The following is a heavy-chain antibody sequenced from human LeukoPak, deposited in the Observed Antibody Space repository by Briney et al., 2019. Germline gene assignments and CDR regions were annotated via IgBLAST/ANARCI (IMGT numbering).Heavy chain of an antibody. CDR3: ARDRPYYDFWSGYYGTTSLSFDY. D-gene: IGHD3-3*01. CDR2: ISYDGSNK. CDR1: GFTFGSYA. V-gene: IGHV3-30-3*01. Sequence: GGSLRLSCAASGFTFGSYAMYWVRQAPGKGLEWVAVISYDGSNKYYADSVKGRFTISRDNSKNTLYLQMNSLRAEDTAVYCCARDRPYYDFWSGYYGTTSLSFDYWGQGTLVTVSS. J-gene: IGHJ4*02.